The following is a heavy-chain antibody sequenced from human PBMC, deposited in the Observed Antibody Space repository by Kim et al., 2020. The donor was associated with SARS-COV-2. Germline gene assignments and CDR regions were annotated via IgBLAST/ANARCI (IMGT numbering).Heavy chain of an antibody. J-gene: IGHJ4*02. CDR3: ARAQELDY. Sequence: NGTTKYYQRFQGRVTFTRDTSATTAYMELSRLTSEDTAVYYCARAQELDYWGQGTLVIVSS. V-gene: IGHV1-3*01. CDR2: NGTT. D-gene: IGHD1-7*01.